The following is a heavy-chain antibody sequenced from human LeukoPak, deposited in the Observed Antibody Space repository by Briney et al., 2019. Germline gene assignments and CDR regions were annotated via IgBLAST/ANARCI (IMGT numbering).Heavy chain of an antibody. D-gene: IGHD1-26*01. CDR1: GFTFSSYG. J-gene: IGHJ3*02. Sequence: GGSLRLSCAASGFTFSSYGMHWVRQAPGKGLEWVAVIWYDGSNKYYAVSVKGRFTISRDNSKNTLYLQMNSLRAEDTAVYYCARVHIVGPTRDAFDIWGQGTMVTVSS. V-gene: IGHV3-33*01. CDR3: ARVHIVGPTRDAFDI. CDR2: IWYDGSNK.